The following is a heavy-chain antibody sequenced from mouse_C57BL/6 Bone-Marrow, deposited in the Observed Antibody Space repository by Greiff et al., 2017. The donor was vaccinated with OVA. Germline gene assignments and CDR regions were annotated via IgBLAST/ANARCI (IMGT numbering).Heavy chain of an antibody. CDR1: GYTFTDYN. D-gene: IGHD2-4*01. CDR3: AFYDYPYYFDY. CDR2: INPNNGGT. V-gene: IGHV1-22*01. J-gene: IGHJ2*01. Sequence: VQLKESGPELVKPGASVKMSCKASGYTFTDYNMHWVKQSHGKSLEWIGYINPNNGGTSYNQKFKGKATLTVNKSSSTAYMELRSLTSEDSAVYYCAFYDYPYYFDYWGQGTTLTVSS.